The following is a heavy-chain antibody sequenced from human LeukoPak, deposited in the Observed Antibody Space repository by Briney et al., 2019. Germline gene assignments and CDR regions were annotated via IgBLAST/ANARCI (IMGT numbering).Heavy chain of an antibody. CDR2: IYSSGST. J-gene: IGHJ4*02. Sequence: SETLSLTCAVSSGSISSYYWSWIRQPPGKGLEWIGYIYSSGSTKYNPSFKSRVTISVDTPNNQFSLKLSSVTAADTAVYYCARHYCGGDCYTRFDYWGQGTLVTVSS. CDR3: ARHYCGGDCYTRFDY. CDR1: SGSISSYY. D-gene: IGHD2-21*02. V-gene: IGHV4-59*08.